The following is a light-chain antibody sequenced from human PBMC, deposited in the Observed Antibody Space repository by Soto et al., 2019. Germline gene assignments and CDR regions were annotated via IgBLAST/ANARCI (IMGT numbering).Light chain of an antibody. V-gene: IGKV3-15*01. CDR3: QQYNNWTPCT. J-gene: IGKJ2*02. CDR1: QSVSSN. Sequence: EIVMTQSPATLSVSPGERATLSCRASQSVSSNLAWYQQKPGQAPRLLIYGASTRATGIPGRFSGSGSGTEFTLTISSLQSEDFAVYYCQQYNNWTPCTFGQGTKLEIK. CDR2: GAS.